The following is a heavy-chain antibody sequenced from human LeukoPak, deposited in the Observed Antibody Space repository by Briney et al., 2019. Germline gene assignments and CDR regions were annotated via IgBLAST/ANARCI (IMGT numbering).Heavy chain of an antibody. CDR3: ARAPKLYCTNGVCRYYYYYYMDV. CDR2: INHSGST. D-gene: IGHD2-8*01. Sequence: PSETLSLTCAVYGGSFSGYYWSWIRQPPGKGLEWIGEINHSGSTNYNPSLKSRVTISVDTSKNQFSLKLSSVTAADTAVYYCARAPKLYCTNGVCRYYYYYYMDVWGKGTTVTVSS. J-gene: IGHJ6*03. V-gene: IGHV4-34*01. CDR1: GGSFSGYY.